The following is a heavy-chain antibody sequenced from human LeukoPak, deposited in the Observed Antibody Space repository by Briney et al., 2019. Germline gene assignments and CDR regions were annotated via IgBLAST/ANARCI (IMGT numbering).Heavy chain of an antibody. CDR2: ISAYNGNT. CDR1: GYTFTSYY. Sequence: ASVKVSCKASGYTFTSYYMHWVRQAPGQGLEWMGWISAYNGNTNYAQKLQGRVTMTTDTSTSTAYMELRSLRSDDTAVYYCAKTDYGDPHGAFDIWGQGTMVTVSS. D-gene: IGHD4-17*01. J-gene: IGHJ3*02. V-gene: IGHV1-18*04. CDR3: AKTDYGDPHGAFDI.